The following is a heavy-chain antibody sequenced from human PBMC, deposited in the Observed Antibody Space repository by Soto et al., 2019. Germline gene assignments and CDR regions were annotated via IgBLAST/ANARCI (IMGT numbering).Heavy chain of an antibody. CDR2: ISGSGGST. CDR1: GFTFSSYA. V-gene: IGHV3-23*01. CDR3: AKGGCSGGSCGWFDP. J-gene: IGHJ5*02. D-gene: IGHD2-15*01. Sequence: EVQLLESGGGLVQPGGSLRLSCAASGFTFSSYAMSWVRQAPGKGLEWVSGISGSGGSTYYADSVKGRFTISTDNSKNTLYLQMNSLRAEDTAVYFCAKGGCSGGSCGWFDPWGQGTLVTVSS.